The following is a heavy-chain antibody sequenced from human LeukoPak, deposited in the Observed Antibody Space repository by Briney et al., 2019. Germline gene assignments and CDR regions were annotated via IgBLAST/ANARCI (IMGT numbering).Heavy chain of an antibody. CDR1: GFTFNSYD. D-gene: IGHD3-22*01. CDR2: ISPSADRT. J-gene: IGHJ4*02. Sequence: GGSLRLSCAASGFTFNSYDMSWVRQAPGKGLEWVSFISPSADRTSNADSVEGRFTISRDNPRNTLYLQMNSLRDEDTAVYYCAIMHGYYDGSGYWVQWGQGTLVTVSS. V-gene: IGHV3-23*01. CDR3: AIMHGYYDGSGYWVQ.